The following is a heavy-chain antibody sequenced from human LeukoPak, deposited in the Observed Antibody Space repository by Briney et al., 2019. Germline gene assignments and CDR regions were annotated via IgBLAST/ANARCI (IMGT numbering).Heavy chain of an antibody. D-gene: IGHD6-19*01. Sequence: SETLSLTCTVSGDSISSSSYYWGWIRQPPGKGLERIGTIYYSGSTYYNASLESRVTISIDTSKTQFSLKLNSVTAADTAVYYCARVLPQWLARYYFDYWGQGSLVTVSS. CDR1: GDSISSSSYY. J-gene: IGHJ4*02. CDR2: IYYSGST. CDR3: ARVLPQWLARYYFDY. V-gene: IGHV4-39*01.